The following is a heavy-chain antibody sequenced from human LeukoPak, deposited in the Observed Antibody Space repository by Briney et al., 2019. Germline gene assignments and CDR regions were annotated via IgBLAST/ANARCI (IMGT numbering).Heavy chain of an antibody. CDR3: AHTDSYYFDSGMVS. D-gene: IGHD3-22*01. CDR1: GFRFSNYA. V-gene: IGHV3-23*01. CDR2: ISGGGSST. J-gene: IGHJ5*02. Sequence: SGGSLRLSCTASGFRFSNYAMNWVRQAPGKGLEWVSVISGGGSSTNYADSVKGRFTISRENSKNTLYFQMNSLRAEDTAVYYCAHTDSYYFDSGMVSWGQGALVTVSS.